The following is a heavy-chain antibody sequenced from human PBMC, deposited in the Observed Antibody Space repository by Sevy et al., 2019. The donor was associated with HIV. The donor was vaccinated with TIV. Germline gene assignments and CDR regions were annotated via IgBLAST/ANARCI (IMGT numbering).Heavy chain of an antibody. J-gene: IGHJ4*02. Sequence: GGSLRLSCAASGFTFSSYSMNWVRQAPGKGLEWVSYISSSSSTIYYADSVKGRFTISRDNAKNSLYLQMNSLRAEDTAVYYCARDSAPDIVVVPAAICLGYWCQGTLVTVSS. CDR1: GFTFSSYS. CDR3: ARDSAPDIVVVPAAICLGY. D-gene: IGHD2-2*01. V-gene: IGHV3-48*01. CDR2: ISSSSSTI.